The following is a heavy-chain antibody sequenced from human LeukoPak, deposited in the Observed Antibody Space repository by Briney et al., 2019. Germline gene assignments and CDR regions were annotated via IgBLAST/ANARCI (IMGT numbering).Heavy chain of an antibody. CDR3: ASGFLDDFWSGHF. CDR2: IKQDGSEK. J-gene: IGHJ4*02. CDR1: GFTFFTYW. Sequence: GGSLRLSCAASGFTFFTYWMSWVRQAPGKGLEWVANIKQDGSEKYYVDSVKGRFTISRDNAMKSLYLQMNSLRAEDTAVYYCASGFLDDFWSGHFWGQGTLVTVSS. V-gene: IGHV3-7*01. D-gene: IGHD3-3*01.